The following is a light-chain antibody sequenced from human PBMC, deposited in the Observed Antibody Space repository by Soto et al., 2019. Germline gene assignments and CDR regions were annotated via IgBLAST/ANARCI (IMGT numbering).Light chain of an antibody. J-gene: IGLJ2*01. V-gene: IGLV2-8*01. CDR2: EVS. CDR1: SSDVGDYKF. CDR3: SSYAGNNNVV. Sequence: QSALTQPPSASGSPGQSVTNSCTGTSSDVGDYKFVSWYQQHPGKAPKLLIYEVSRRPSGVPDRFSGSKSGNTASLTVSGLQAEDEADYYCSSYAGNNNVVFGGGTKLT.